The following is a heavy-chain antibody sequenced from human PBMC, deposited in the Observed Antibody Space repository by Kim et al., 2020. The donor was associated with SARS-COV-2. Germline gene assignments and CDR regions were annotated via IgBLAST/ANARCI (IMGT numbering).Heavy chain of an antibody. V-gene: IGHV3-13*01. D-gene: IGHD3-10*01. CDR2: VGVADDT. Sequence: GGSLRLSCAASGFIFSRYDMHWVRQVTGKGLEWVSVVGVADDTYYSDSVKGRFTISRENAKNSFFLQMNSLRTEDTAVYFCTRGTITMVRGTLSPKTFYYGMDVWGQGTTVTVSS. J-gene: IGHJ6*02. CDR3: TRGTITMVRGTLSPKTFYYGMDV. CDR1: GFIFSRYD.